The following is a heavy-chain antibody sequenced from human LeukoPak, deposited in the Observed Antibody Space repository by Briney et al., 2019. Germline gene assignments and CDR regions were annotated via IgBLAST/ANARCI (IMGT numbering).Heavy chain of an antibody. V-gene: IGHV4-4*09. CDR1: GGSISSYY. CDR3: ARHRWNYGLFDY. Sequence: SETLSLTCTVSGGSISSYYCSWIRQPPGKGLEWIGYIYTSGSTNYNPSLKSRVTISVDTSKNQFSLNLSSVTAADTAVYYCARHRWNYGLFDYWGQGTLVTVSS. J-gene: IGHJ4*02. D-gene: IGHD1-7*01. CDR2: IYTSGST.